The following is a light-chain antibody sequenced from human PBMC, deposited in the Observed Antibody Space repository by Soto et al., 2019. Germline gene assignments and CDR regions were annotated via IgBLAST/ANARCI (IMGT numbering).Light chain of an antibody. V-gene: IGLV1-40*01. CDR1: SSTIGAGYD. J-gene: IGLJ1*01. Sequence: QAVVTQPPSVSGAPGQGVTISCTGSSSTIGAGYDVHWYQQLPGTAPKLLIYGNSNRPSGVPDRFSGSKSGTSASLAIAGLQAEDEADYYCQSYDSSLSGYVFGTGTKLTVL. CDR2: GNS. CDR3: QSYDSSLSGYV.